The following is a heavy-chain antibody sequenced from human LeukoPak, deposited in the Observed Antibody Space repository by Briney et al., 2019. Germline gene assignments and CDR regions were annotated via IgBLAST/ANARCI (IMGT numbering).Heavy chain of an antibody. V-gene: IGHV3-30*18. J-gene: IGHJ4*02. CDR2: ISYDGRNK. D-gene: IGHD5-12*01. Sequence: GGSLRLSCAASGLTFSSYVMHWVRQAPGKGLEWVAAISYDGRNKEYVDSVKGRFTISRDNSKNTLYLQMNSLRAEDTAVYYCAKDRGYSHGFEYWGQGTLVTVSS. CDR1: GLTFSSYV. CDR3: AKDRGYSHGFEY.